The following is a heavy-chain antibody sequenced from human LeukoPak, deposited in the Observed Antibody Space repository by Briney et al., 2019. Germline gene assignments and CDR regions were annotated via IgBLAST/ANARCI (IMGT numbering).Heavy chain of an antibody. J-gene: IGHJ4*02. CDR1: GFTVSSNY. D-gene: IGHD3-3*01. CDR3: AKDFGNRAFDY. CDR2: IYSGGST. Sequence: GGSLRLSCAASGFTVSSNYMSWVRQAPGKGLEWVSVIYSGGSTYSADSVKGRFTISRDNSKNTLYLQMNSLRADDAAVYYCAKDFGNRAFDYWGQGTLVTVSS. V-gene: IGHV3-53*01.